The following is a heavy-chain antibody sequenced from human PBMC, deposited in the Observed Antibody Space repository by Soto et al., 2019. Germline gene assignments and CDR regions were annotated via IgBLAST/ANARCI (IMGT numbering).Heavy chain of an antibody. CDR1: GFSFRTYG. Sequence: QVQLVESGGGLVQPGTSLRLSCAVSGFSFRTYGFHWVRRPPGKGLEWVAVISPKGHSDSVEGRFTISRDNSKDTLYLQMNNLRAEDTAVYYCARDDAFGNENAFDLWGQGTMVTVSS. CDR3: ARDDAFGNENAFDL. D-gene: IGHD1-1*01. J-gene: IGHJ3*01. CDR2: ISPK. V-gene: IGHV3-33*01.